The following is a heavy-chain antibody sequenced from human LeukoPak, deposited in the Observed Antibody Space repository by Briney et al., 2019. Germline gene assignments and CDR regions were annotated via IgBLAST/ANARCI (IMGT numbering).Heavy chain of an antibody. V-gene: IGHV3-64*01. CDR3: AREAVTGLDAFDI. J-gene: IGHJ3*02. CDR2: ISSDGGGT. Sequence: GGSLRLSCAGSGFPFISYALYWVRQAPGKGLEFVSAISSDGGGTFYANSVKGRFTISRDNSKNTLYLQMNSLRAEDTAVYYCAREAVTGLDAFDIWGQGTMVTVSS. CDR1: GFPFISYA. D-gene: IGHD1-1*01.